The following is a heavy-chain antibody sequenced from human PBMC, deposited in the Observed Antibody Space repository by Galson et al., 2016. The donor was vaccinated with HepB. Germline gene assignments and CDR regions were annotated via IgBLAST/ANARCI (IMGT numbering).Heavy chain of an antibody. CDR1: GFTFSNYA. J-gene: IGHJ3*02. D-gene: IGHD2-2*01. Sequence: SLRLSCAGSGFTFSNYAMTWVRQAPGKGLEWISYISSRSEYTSYVDSVKGRFTISRDNAKDSLYLQMNSLRAEDTAVYYCARPRAQPDDAFDIWGQGTMVTVSS. CDR3: ARPRAQPDDAFDI. CDR2: ISSRSEYT. V-gene: IGHV3-11*06.